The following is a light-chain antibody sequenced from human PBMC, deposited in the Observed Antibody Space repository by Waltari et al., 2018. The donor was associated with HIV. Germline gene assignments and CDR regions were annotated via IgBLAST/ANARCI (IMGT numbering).Light chain of an antibody. CDR3: QVWDSSSDHWV. J-gene: IGLJ3*02. CDR1: NIGSKS. Sequence: SYVLTQPPSVSVAPGKTARITCGGNNIGSKSVHWYQQKPGQAPVLVIYYDSDRPSGVPERCSGANSGNTATLTIRRVEAGDEADYYCQVWDSSSDHWVFGGGTKLTVL. CDR2: YDS. V-gene: IGLV3-21*04.